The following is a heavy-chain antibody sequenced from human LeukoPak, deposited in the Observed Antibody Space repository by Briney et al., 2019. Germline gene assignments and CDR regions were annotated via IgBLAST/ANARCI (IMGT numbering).Heavy chain of an antibody. D-gene: IGHD6-19*01. V-gene: IGHV4-4*02. CDR3: ARVQSGWRSSGWGPFDY. CDR2: IYHSGST. Sequence: PSGTLSLTCAVSGGSISSSNWWSWVLQPPGKRLEWIGEIYHSGSTNYNPSLKSRVTISVDKSKNQFSLKLSSVTAADTAVYYCARVQSGWRSSGWGPFDYWGQGTLVTVSS. J-gene: IGHJ4*02. CDR1: GGSISSSNW.